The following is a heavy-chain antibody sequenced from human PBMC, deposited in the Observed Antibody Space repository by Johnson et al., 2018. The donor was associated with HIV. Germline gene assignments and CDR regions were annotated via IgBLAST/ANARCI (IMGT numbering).Heavy chain of an antibody. V-gene: IGHV3-23*04. J-gene: IGHJ3*02. CDR2: ISGSGGST. CDR1: GFTFSSYA. D-gene: IGHD2-15*01. Sequence: MQLVESGGGLVQPGGSLRLSCAASGFTFSSYAMSWVRQAPGKGLEWVSAISGSGGSTYYADSVKGRFTISRDNSKNTLYLQMNSLRAEDTAVYYCARACSGGSCYEEKSPDAFDIWGQGTMVTVSS. CDR3: ARACSGGSCYEEKSPDAFDI.